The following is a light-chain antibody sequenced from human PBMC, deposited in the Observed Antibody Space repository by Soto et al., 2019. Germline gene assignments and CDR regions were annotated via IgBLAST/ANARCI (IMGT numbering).Light chain of an antibody. V-gene: IGKV1-27*01. J-gene: IGKJ4*01. CDR3: QKYNSAPLT. CDR1: QGISHY. Sequence: DIQMTQSPSSLSASVGYKVTITCRPTQGISHYLAWYQQKPGKVPKLLIYAASTLQSGVPSRFSGIGSGTDFTLTISSLQTEDVATYYCQKYNSAPLTFGGGTKVDIK. CDR2: AAS.